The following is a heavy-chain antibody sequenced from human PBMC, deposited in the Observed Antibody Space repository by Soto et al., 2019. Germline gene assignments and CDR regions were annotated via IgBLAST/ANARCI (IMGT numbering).Heavy chain of an antibody. D-gene: IGHD6-13*01. V-gene: IGHV3-73*01. J-gene: IGHJ4*02. CDR3: TRLVIGQQLTPPFDY. Sequence: DVQLLESGGGLVQPGGSLKLSCAASGFTFSGSAMHWVRQASGKGLEWVGRIRSKANSYATAYAASVKGRFTISRDDSKNTAYLQMNSLKTEDTAVYYCTRLVIGQQLTPPFDYWGRGTLVTVSS. CDR1: GFTFSGSA. CDR2: IRSKANSYAT.